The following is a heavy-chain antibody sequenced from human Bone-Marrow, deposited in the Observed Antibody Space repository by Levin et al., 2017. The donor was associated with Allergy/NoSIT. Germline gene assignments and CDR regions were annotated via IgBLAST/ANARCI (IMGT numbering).Heavy chain of an antibody. CDR3: ARGGDYRGFDS. D-gene: IGHD4-11*01. Sequence: RSQTLSLTCIVSGGSISSGGYYWSWIRQHPGKGLEWIGYIYDSGTTYYKPSLKTQVTISVDTSKNQFSLKVKSVTAADTAVYFCARGGDYRGFDSWGQGTLVTVSS. CDR1: GGSISSGGYY. V-gene: IGHV4-31*01. CDR2: IYDSGTT. J-gene: IGHJ4*02.